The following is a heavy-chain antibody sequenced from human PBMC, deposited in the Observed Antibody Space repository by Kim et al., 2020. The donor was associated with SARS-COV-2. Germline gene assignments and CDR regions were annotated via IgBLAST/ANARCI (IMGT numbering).Heavy chain of an antibody. CDR2: ITGSSSVI. D-gene: IGHD4-4*01. J-gene: IGHJ4*02. V-gene: IGHV3-48*02. Sequence: GGSLRLSCAASGFNFNIYSMNWVRQAPGKGLEFVSYITGSSSVIHYSDSVKGRFTISRDNAQNSLYLQMNNLRDEDTAVYFCTTGLQHALENWGQGTLVTVSS. CDR1: GFNFNIYS. CDR3: TTGLQHALEN.